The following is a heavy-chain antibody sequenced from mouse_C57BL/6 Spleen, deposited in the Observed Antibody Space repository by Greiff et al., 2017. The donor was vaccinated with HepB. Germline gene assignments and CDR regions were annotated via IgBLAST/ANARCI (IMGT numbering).Heavy chain of an antibody. J-gene: IGHJ4*01. Sequence: QVQLKQPGAELVKPGASVKLSCKASGYTFTSYWMHWVKQRPGRGLEWIGRIDPNSGGTTYNEKFNGNATLTVDKPSSTAYMQLSSLTSEDSAVYYCARSKLTGTLAMDYWGQGTSVTVSS. CDR2: IDPNSGGT. CDR3: ARSKLTGTLAMDY. CDR1: GYTFTSYW. D-gene: IGHD4-1*01. V-gene: IGHV1-72*01.